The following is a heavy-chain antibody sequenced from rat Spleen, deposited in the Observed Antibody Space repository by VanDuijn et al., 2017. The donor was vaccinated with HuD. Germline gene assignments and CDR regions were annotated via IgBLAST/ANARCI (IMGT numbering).Heavy chain of an antibody. CDR2: ISYDGSST. J-gene: IGHJ1*01. CDR3: AKTSYYWYFDF. Sequence: EVQLVESGGGLVQPGRSLKLSCAASGFTFTDYNMAWVRQAPKKGLEWVATISYDGSSTYYRDSVKGRFTTSRDNAKSTLYLQKDRLRSEDTATYYCAKTSYYWYFDFWGPGTMVTVSS. CDR1: GFTFTDYN. V-gene: IGHV5-7*01.